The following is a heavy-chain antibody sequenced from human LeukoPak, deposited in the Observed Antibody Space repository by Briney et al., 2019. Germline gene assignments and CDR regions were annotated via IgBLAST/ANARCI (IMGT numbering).Heavy chain of an antibody. D-gene: IGHD2-15*01. V-gene: IGHV1-18*04. CDR1: GYTFTSYG. CDR3: ARDDIVNSSGGSAEFDY. CDR2: ISAYNGNT. J-gene: IGHJ4*02. Sequence: ASVKVSCKASGYTFTSYGISWVRQAPGQGLEWMGWISAYNGNTNCAQKLQGRVTMTTDTSTSTAYMELRSLRSDDTAVYYCARDDIVNSSGGSAEFDYWGQGTLVTVSS.